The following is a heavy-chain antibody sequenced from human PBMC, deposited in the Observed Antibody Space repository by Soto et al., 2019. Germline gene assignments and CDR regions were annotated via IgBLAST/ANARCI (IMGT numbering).Heavy chain of an antibody. CDR2: IHNDGSRT. J-gene: IGHJ3*02. CDR3: ARDFGEVGSTAAFDI. D-gene: IGHD1-26*01. CDR1: GFSFSSFW. Sequence: GGSRRLSCAASGFSFSSFWMHWARQAPGKGLVWVAHIHNDGSRTSYADSVKGRFTISRDNAKNTLYLQMNSLRAEDTAMYYCARDFGEVGSTAAFDIWGQGTMVTVS. V-gene: IGHV3-74*01.